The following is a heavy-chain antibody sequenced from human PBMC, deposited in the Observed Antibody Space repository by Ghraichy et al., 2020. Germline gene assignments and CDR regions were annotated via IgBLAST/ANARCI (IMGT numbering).Heavy chain of an antibody. J-gene: IGHJ5*02. D-gene: IGHD1-7*01. CDR2: ISSSGSYI. CDR1: GFTFSSYS. CDR3: ARELSTWNYEKNWFDP. Sequence: GESLNISCAASGFTFSSYSMNWVRQAPGKGLEWVSSISSSGSYIYYADSVKGRFTISRDNAKNSLYLQMNSLRAEDTAVYYCARELSTWNYEKNWFDPWGQGTLVTVSS. V-gene: IGHV3-21*01.